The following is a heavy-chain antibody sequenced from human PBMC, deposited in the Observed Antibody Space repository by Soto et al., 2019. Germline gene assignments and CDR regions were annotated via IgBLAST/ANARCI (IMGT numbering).Heavy chain of an antibody. V-gene: IGHV4-30-2*01. CDR1: GGSISSGGYS. J-gene: IGHJ1*01. CDR3: ARALGPEYFQH. CDR2: IYHSGST. Sequence: SETLSLTCNVSGGSISSGGYSWSWIRQPPGKGLEWIGYIYHSGSTYYNPSLKSRVTISVDRSKNQFSLKLSSVTAADTAVYYCARALGPEYFQHWGQGTLVTVSS.